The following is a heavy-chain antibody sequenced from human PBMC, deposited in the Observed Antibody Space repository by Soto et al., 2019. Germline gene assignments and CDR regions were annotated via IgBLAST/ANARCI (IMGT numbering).Heavy chain of an antibody. CDR1: GFTFSSFS. J-gene: IGHJ4*02. CDR2: LSGLGGSI. V-gene: IGHV3-23*01. CDR3: SKSNGDTWERYFFDF. Sequence: EVQLLESGGGLVQPGGSLRLSCAASGFTFSSFSLSWVRQAPGKGLEWVSGLSGLGGSIYYADSVKGRFTISRDNSKNTLYLQMNSLRAEDTAVYYCSKSNGDTWERYFFDFWGQGTLVTVSS. D-gene: IGHD1-26*01.